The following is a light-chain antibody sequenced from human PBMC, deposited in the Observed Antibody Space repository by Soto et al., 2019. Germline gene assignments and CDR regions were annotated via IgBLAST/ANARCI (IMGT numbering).Light chain of an antibody. CDR1: SSDVGTYNS. CDR2: DVS. Sequence: QSALTQPASVSGSPGQAITISCTGTSSDVGTYNSVSWYQQYPGKAPKLMIHDVSNRPSGVSNRFSGSKSCNTASLTISGIQAEDEADYYCSSYTSSSSYVFGIGTKLTVL. J-gene: IGLJ1*01. CDR3: SSYTSSSSYV. V-gene: IGLV2-14*01.